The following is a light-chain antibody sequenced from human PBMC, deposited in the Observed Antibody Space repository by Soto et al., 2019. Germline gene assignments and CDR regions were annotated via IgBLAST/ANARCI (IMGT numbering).Light chain of an antibody. Sequence: EIVMTQSPATLSVSPGERATLSCRASQSVSSNLAWYQQKPGQAPRLLIYGASTRATGIPARFSGSGSGTEFTLTISGLQSEDCAVYYCQQYNNWPPFTFGPGTKVDIK. CDR1: QSVSSN. V-gene: IGKV3-15*01. CDR2: GAS. CDR3: QQYNNWPPFT. J-gene: IGKJ3*01.